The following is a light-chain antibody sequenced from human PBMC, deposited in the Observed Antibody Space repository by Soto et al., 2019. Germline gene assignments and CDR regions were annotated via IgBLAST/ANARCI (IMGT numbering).Light chain of an antibody. CDR3: HQYGSSPMT. CDR1: QSVSSSY. J-gene: IGKJ1*01. CDR2: GAS. V-gene: IGKV3-20*01. Sequence: EIGLTQSLGTLSLSPGERATRTCRASQSVSSSYLAWYQQKPGQAPRLLIYGASSRATGITDRFSGSGSGTVFTLTISRLEPEDSAVYYCHQYGSSPMTFGQGTKVEIK.